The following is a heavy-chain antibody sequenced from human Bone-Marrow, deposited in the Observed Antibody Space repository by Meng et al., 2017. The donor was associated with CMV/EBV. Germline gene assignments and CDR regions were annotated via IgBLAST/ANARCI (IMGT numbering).Heavy chain of an antibody. CDR1: GFTFSSYG. CDR2: IRYDGSNK. J-gene: IGHJ6*02. V-gene: IGHV3-30*02. Sequence: GESLKISCAASGFTFSSYGMHWVRQAPGKGLEWVAFIRYDGSNKYYADSVKGRFTISRDNSKNTLYLQMNSLRAEDTAVYYCAAPSPDAILWFGESQPGMDVWGQGTTVTVFS. CDR3: AAPSPDAILWFGESQPGMDV. D-gene: IGHD3-10*01.